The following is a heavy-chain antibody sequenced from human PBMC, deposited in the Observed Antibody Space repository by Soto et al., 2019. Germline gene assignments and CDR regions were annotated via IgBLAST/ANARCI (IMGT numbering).Heavy chain of an antibody. CDR3: ARVRLVDFDWTPFDY. CDR1: GYTFTSYD. V-gene: IGHV1-8*01. CDR2: MNPNSVNT. J-gene: IGHJ4*02. Sequence: QVQLVQSGAEVKKPGASVKVSCKASGYTFTSYDINWVRQATGQGLEWMGWMNPNSVNTGYAQKFQGRVTMTRNTSISTAYMELSSLRSEDTAVYYWARVRLVDFDWTPFDYWGQGTLVTVSS. D-gene: IGHD3-9*01.